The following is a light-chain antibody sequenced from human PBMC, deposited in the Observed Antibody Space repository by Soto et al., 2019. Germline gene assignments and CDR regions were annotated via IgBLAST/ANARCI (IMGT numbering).Light chain of an antibody. CDR2: EVS. Sequence: QSVLTQPPSASGSPGQSVTISCTGTSSDVGGYNYVSWYQQHPGKAPKVMIYEVSKRPSGVPDRFSGSKSGNTASLTVSGLQAEDEADYYCSSYAGSNNFVVFGGGTKVTAL. V-gene: IGLV2-8*01. CDR1: SSDVGGYNY. J-gene: IGLJ2*01. CDR3: SSYAGSNNFVV.